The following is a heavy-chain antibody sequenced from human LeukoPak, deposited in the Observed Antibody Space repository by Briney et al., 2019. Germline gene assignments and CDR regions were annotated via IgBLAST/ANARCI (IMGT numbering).Heavy chain of an antibody. Sequence: PSQTLSLTCTVSGGSISSGGYYWSWIRQHPGKGLEWIGYIYYSGSTYYNPSLKSRVTISVDTSKNQFSLKLSSVTAADTAVYYCAALTRLVPAAKVDYWGQGTLVTVSS. J-gene: IGHJ4*02. CDR2: IYYSGST. D-gene: IGHD2-2*01. V-gene: IGHV4-31*03. CDR3: AALTRLVPAAKVDY. CDR1: GGSISSGGYY.